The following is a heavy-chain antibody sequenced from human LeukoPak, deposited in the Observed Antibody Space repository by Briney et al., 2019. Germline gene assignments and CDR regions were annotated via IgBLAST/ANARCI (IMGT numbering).Heavy chain of an antibody. CDR1: AASISSYH. Sequence: SETLSLTCTVSAASISSYHWSWIRQPPGKGLEWIGYIYYSGSTNYNPSLKSRVTISVDTSKNQFSLKLSSVTAADTAVYYCARAVQLERPPPLIGYYYLDVWGKGTTVTVSS. V-gene: IGHV4-59*01. CDR3: ARAVQLERPPPLIGYYYLDV. CDR2: IYYSGST. J-gene: IGHJ6*03. D-gene: IGHD1-1*01.